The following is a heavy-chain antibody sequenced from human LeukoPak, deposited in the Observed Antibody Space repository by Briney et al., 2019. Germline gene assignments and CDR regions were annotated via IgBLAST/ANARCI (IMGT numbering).Heavy chain of an antibody. CDR2: INTDGTST. V-gene: IGHV3-74*01. J-gene: IGHJ4*02. CDR3: ARASIAARYFDF. CDR1: GFTFNSYW. Sequence: GGSLRLSCAASGFTFNSYWMHWVRQAPGKGLVWVSRINTDGTSTSYADSVKGRFTISRDNAKNTLYLQMNSLRAEDTAVYYCARASIAARYFDFWGQGTLVTVSS. D-gene: IGHD6-6*01.